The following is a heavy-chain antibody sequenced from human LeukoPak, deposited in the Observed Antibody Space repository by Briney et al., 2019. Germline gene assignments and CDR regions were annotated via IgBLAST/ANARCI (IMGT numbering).Heavy chain of an antibody. D-gene: IGHD2-2*01. J-gene: IGHJ5*02. V-gene: IGHV4-59*01. CDR3: ARDGDIVVAPGWFDP. Sequence: PSETLSLTCSFSIVSIKNYYWNWIRQSPGKGLQWIGYIYYTGSTDYNFSLKSRVTISLDTSENQFSLRLNSVTAADSAVYYCARDGDIVVAPGWFDPWGQGTLVTVSS. CDR2: IYYTGST. CDR1: IVSIKNYY.